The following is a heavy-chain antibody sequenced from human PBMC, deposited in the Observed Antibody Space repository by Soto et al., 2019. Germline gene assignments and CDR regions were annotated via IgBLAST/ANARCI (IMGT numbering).Heavy chain of an antibody. CDR2: IIPIFGPA. CDR3: ASLDYSNYELY. Sequence: QVQLVQSGAEVKKPGSWVKVSCKASGGTFSSYAFSWVRQAPGQGLAWMGGIIPIFGPANYAQKFQGRVRITADESTSTAYMELSSLRSEDTAVYYWASLDYSNYELYWGQGTLVTVSS. CDR1: GGTFSSYA. J-gene: IGHJ4*02. D-gene: IGHD4-4*01. V-gene: IGHV1-69*12.